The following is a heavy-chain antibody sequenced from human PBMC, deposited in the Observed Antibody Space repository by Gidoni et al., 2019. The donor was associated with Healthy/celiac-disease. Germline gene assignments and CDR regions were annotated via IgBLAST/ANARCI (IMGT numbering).Heavy chain of an antibody. V-gene: IGHV1-69*01. D-gene: IGHD1-26*01. CDR3: AREGVVATSRYYYYGMDV. CDR2: IIPIFCTA. CDR1: GGTFSSYA. Sequence: QVQLVQSGAAVKKHGSSVKVSCKAYGGTFSSYAISRVRPAPGQGLEWMGGIIPIFCTANYAQKFQGRVTITADESTSTAYMELSSLRSEDTAVYYCAREGVVATSRYYYYGMDVWGQGTTVTVSS. J-gene: IGHJ6*02.